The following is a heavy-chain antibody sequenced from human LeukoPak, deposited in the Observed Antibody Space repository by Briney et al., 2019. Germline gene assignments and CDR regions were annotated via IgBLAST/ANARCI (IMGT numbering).Heavy chain of an antibody. J-gene: IGHJ4*02. D-gene: IGHD1-20*01. CDR1: GGSITGYY. CDR3: ACSGITGTFDY. Sequence: SETLSLTCTVSGGSITGYYWSWIRQPPGKGLEWIGYIYYSGSTNYNPSLKSRVTISVDTSKNQFSLKLSSVTAADTAVYYCACSGITGTFDYWGQGTLVTVSS. V-gene: IGHV4-59*01. CDR2: IYYSGST.